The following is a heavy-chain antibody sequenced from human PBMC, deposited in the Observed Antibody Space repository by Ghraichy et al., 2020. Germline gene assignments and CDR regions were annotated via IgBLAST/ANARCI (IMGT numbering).Heavy chain of an antibody. V-gene: IGHV4-38-2*02. CDR3: ARDRPSGPYSF. CDR2: FYQTGGT. J-gene: IGHJ1*01. D-gene: IGHD2-15*01. Sequence: SETLSLTCTVSGYSISSGFYWGWIRQPPGRGLEWIGNFYQTGGTSYNPSLQSRVTISVDTSRNQFSLKLTSVTAADTAVYYCARDRPSGPYSFWGQGTLVTVSS. CDR1: GYSISSGFY.